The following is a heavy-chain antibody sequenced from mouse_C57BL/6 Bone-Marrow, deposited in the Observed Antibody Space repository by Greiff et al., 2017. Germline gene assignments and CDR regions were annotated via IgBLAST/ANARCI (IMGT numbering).Heavy chain of an antibody. CDR3: ARRVYGNYWYFDV. CDR2: IDPNSGGT. J-gene: IGHJ1*03. D-gene: IGHD2-1*01. CDR1: GYTFTSYW. Sequence: QVQLKQPGAELVKPGASVKLSCKASGYTFTSYWMHWVKQRPGRGLEWIGRIDPNSGGTKYNEKFKSKATLTVDKPSSTAYMQLSSLTSEDSAVYYCARRVYGNYWYFDVWGTGTTVTVSS. V-gene: IGHV1-72*01.